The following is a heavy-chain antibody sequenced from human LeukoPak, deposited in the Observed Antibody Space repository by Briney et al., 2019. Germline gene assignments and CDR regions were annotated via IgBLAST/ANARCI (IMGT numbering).Heavy chain of an antibody. CDR1: GFTFSSYG. J-gene: IGHJ3*02. D-gene: IGHD5-18*01. CDR2: ISYDGSNK. V-gene: IGHV3-30*03. CDR3: TRVARALKRGYSYAAFDI. Sequence: GRSLRLSCAASGFTFSSYGMHWVRQAPGKGLEWVAVISYDGSNKYYADSVKGRFTISKDNSKNTLYLQMNSLRAEDTAVYYCTRVARALKRGYSYAAFDIWAKGQWSPSLQ.